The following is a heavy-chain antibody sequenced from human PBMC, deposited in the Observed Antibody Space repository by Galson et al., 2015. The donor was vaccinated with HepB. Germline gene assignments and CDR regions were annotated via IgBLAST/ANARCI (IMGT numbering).Heavy chain of an antibody. Sequence: SVKVSCKVSGYTLTELSMHWVRQAPGKGLEWMGGFDPEDGETIYAQKFQGRVTMTEDTSTDTAYMELSSLRSEDTAVYYCARCQIAAAGKGAFDIWGQGTMVTVFS. CDR3: ARCQIAAAGKGAFDI. J-gene: IGHJ3*02. D-gene: IGHD6-13*01. V-gene: IGHV1-24*01. CDR1: GYTLTELS. CDR2: FDPEDGET.